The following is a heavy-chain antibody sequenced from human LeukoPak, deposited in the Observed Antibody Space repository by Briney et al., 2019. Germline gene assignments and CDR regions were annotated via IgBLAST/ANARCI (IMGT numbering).Heavy chain of an antibody. CDR3: ARAVVTAKLFDY. V-gene: IGHV1-18*01. J-gene: IGHJ4*02. D-gene: IGHD2-21*02. CDR2: ISAYNGNT. CDR1: GYTFTSYG. Sequence: ASVKVSCKASGYTFTSYGISWVRQAPGQGLEWMGWISAYNGNTNHAQKLQGRVTMTTDTSTSTAYMELRSLRSDDTAVYYCARAVVTAKLFDYWGQGTLVTVSS.